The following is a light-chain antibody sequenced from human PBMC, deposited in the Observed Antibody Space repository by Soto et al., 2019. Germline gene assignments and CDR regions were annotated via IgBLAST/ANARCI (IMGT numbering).Light chain of an antibody. CDR2: DAS. V-gene: IGLV2-14*01. J-gene: IGLJ2*01. CDR3: SSYTSSSTLVV. Sequence: QSALTQPASVSGSPGQSITISCTGTSSDVGGYNYVSWYKQHPGKAPKLMIYDASNRPSGVSNRFSGSKSGNTASLTISGPQAEDEADYYCSSYTSSSTLVVFGGGTKLTVL. CDR1: SSDVGGYNY.